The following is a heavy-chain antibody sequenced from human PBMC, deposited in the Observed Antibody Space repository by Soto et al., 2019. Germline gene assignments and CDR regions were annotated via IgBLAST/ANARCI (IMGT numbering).Heavy chain of an antibody. CDR2: INSDGSST. Sequence: EVQLVESGGGLVQPGGSLRLSCAASGFTFGPYWMHWVRQVPGKGLVWLSRINSDGSSTNYADSVKGRFTISRDNAKSTLSLQMHSLRAVDTAVYYCASGGSGYYNYWGQGTLVTVSS. J-gene: IGHJ4*02. D-gene: IGHD3-22*01. CDR1: GFTFGPYW. CDR3: ASGGSGYYNY. V-gene: IGHV3-74*01.